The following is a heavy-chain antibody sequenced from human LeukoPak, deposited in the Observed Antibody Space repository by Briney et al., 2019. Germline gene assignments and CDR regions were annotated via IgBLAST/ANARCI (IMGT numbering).Heavy chain of an antibody. V-gene: IGHV3-48*01. CDR1: EFTFSSYN. CDR3: AKELQVNDFWSGSYIVSYFDP. Sequence: GSLRLSCAASEFTFSSYNMNWVRQAPGKGLEWVSYISSSSNSIYYADSVKGRFTISRDNAKNSLYLQMNSLRAEDTAVYYCAKELQVNDFWSGSYIVSYFDPWGQGTLVTVSS. J-gene: IGHJ5*02. CDR2: ISSSSNSI. D-gene: IGHD3-3*01.